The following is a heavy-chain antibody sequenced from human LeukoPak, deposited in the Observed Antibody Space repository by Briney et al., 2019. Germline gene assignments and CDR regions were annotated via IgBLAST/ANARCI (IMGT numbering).Heavy chain of an antibody. Sequence: GASVKVSCKVSGYTLTELSMHWVRQAPGKGLEWMGGFDPEDGETIYAQKFQGRVTMTEDTSTDTAYMELSSLRSEDTAVYYCATAGEWELLRDPYALDYWGQGTLVTVSS. CDR3: ATAGEWELLRDPYALDY. D-gene: IGHD1-26*01. CDR2: FDPEDGET. J-gene: IGHJ4*02. CDR1: GYTLTELS. V-gene: IGHV1-24*01.